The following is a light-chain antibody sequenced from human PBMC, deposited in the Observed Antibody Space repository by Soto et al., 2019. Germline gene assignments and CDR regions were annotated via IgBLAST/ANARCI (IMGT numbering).Light chain of an antibody. CDR3: ASKTTSSTVL. J-gene: IGLJ2*01. CDR1: SSDVGAYDH. CDR2: DVR. Sequence: QSALTQPPSASGSPGQSVTISCTGTSSDVGAYDHVSWHQQRPGRAPKVLIYDVRIRPSEVSNRFSGSKSGDTASLTISGLQAEDEAIYYCASKTTSSTVLFGGGTKLTVL. V-gene: IGLV2-14*03.